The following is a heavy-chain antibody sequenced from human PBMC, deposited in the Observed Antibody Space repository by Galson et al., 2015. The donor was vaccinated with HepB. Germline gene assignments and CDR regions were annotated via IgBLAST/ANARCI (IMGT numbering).Heavy chain of an antibody. CDR2: INPNSDGT. V-gene: IGHV1-2*06. J-gene: IGHJ5*02. D-gene: IGHD3-10*01. Sequence: SLKVSCKASGFTFIGQSMHWVRQAPGQGLEWVGRINPNSDGTDYAQKLQGRVTMTRDTAISTAYMELNRLRTDDTAVYYCAIDRSRAYGSGGFYGVWFDNWGQGTLVTVSS. CDR3: AIDRSRAYGSGGFYGVWFDN. CDR1: GFTFIGQS.